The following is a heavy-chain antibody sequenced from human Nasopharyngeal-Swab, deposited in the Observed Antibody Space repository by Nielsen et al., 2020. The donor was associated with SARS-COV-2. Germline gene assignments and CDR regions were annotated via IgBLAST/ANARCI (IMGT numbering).Heavy chain of an antibody. CDR3: ARDSGGDSGWFDP. CDR1: ARSTSSYY. Sequence: TLSPTWPLAARSTSSYYGSWVRPPPGKGLEWNGYTHYSGGTNYNPSLKSRVTIPVDTSKDQFSLKLSSVTAADTAVYYCARDSGGDSGWFDPWGQGTLVTVSS. V-gene: IGHV4-59*01. D-gene: IGHD5-12*01. J-gene: IGHJ5*02. CDR2: THYSGGT.